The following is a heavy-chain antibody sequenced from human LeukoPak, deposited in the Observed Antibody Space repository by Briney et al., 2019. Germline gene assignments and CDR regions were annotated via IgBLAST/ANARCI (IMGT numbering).Heavy chain of an antibody. CDR3: ARNKPTFYYYGMDV. CDR2: INPNSGGT. Sequence: ASVKVSCKASGYTFTGYYMHWVRQAPGQGLEWMGWINPNSGGTNYAQKFQGRVTMTRDTSISTAYMELSRLRSDDTAVYYCARNKPTFYYYGMDVWGQGTTVTVSS. D-gene: IGHD3-16*01. J-gene: IGHJ6*02. CDR1: GYTFTGYY. V-gene: IGHV1-2*02.